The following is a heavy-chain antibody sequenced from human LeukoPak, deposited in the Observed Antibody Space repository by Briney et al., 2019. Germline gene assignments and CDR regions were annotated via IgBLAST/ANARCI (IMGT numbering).Heavy chain of an antibody. D-gene: IGHD1-14*01. CDR1: GYTFTGYY. CDR2: INPNSGGT. CDR3: ASPGPRRDHDAIDI. J-gene: IGHJ3*02. Sequence: ASVKVSCKASGYTFTGYYLHWVRQAPGQGLEWMGWINPNSGGTNYAQKFQGRVTMTRDTSISKAYMELSRLRSDDTAVYYCASPGPRRDHDAIDIWGQGTMVSVSS. V-gene: IGHV1-2*02.